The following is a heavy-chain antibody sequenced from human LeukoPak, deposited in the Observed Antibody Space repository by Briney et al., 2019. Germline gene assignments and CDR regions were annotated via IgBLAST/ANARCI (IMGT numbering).Heavy chain of an antibody. CDR2: INPSGGST. V-gene: IGHV1-46*01. D-gene: IGHD5-12*01. CDR1: GSTFTSYH. CDR3: AREGLATILDNAFDI. J-gene: IGHJ3*02. Sequence: ASVKVSCKVSGSTFTSYHMHWVRQAPGQGLEGMGIINPSGGSTSYAQKFQGRVTMTRDTPTSTVYMELSSLRSEDTSVYYCAREGLATILDNAFDIWGQGTMVTVSS.